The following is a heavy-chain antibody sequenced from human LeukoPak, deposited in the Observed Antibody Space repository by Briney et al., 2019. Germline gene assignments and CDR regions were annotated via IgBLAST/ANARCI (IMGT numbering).Heavy chain of an antibody. D-gene: IGHD6-19*01. CDR2: ISYSGST. V-gene: IGHV4-59*11. J-gene: IGHJ4*02. CDR3: ARSRSSGWSINFDY. CDR1: GGSINDHY. Sequence: PSETLSLTCTVSGGSINDHYWSWIRQPPGKGLEWIAYISYSGSTNYNPSLKSRVTISLDTSKNQFSLRLSSVTAADTAMYYCARSRSSGWSINFDYWGQGTLVTVSS.